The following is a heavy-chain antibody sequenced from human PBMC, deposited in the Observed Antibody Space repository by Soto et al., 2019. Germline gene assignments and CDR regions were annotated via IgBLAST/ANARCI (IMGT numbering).Heavy chain of an antibody. CDR1: GFKVSEYY. V-gene: IGHV3-11*06. CDR3: ARSGDNYNVLDY. CDR2: SSNSGTYT. Sequence: AGGSLRLSCEASGFKVSEYYMSWIRQAPGKGLEWLSYSSNSGTYTRYADSVKGRFSISRDNAKNSLFLQINSLRGEDSATHYRARSGDNYNVLDYWGQGTPFTVSS. J-gene: IGHJ4*02. D-gene: IGHD3-10*02.